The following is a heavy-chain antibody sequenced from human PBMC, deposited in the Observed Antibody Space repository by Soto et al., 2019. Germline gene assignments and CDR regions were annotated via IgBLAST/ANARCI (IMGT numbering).Heavy chain of an antibody. V-gene: IGHV2-70*04. CDR2: IDWDDDK. J-gene: IGHJ4*02. CDR1: GFSLSTRGVR. Sequence: SGPTLVNPTQTLTLTCTFSGFSLSTRGVRVSWIRQPPGKALEWLARIDWDDDKFYSTSLKTRLTISKDTSKNQVVLTMTNMDPVDTATYYCAGIGDTFFDYWGQGTRVTVSS. D-gene: IGHD2-21*01. CDR3: AGIGDTFFDY.